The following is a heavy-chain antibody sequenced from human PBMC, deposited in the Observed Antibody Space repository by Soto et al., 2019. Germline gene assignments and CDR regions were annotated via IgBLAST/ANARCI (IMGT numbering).Heavy chain of an antibody. CDR2: ISQPGNKT. D-gene: IGHD3-9*01. CDR3: AKDRHTDGIWTFDY. Sequence: GGSLRLSCAASGIIFSTYTMNWVRQAPGKGLEWVSGISQPGNKTWYADSEKGRFNISRDNSKNFLFLQMDSLTVEVTADYYQAKDRHTDGIWTFDYWGQGDPVTVSS. J-gene: IGHJ4*02. CDR1: GIIFSTYT. V-gene: IGHV3-23*03.